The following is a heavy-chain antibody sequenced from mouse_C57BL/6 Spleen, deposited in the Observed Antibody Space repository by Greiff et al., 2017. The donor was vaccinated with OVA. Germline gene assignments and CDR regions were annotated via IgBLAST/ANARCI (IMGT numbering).Heavy chain of an antibody. V-gene: IGHV1-26*01. J-gene: IGHJ1*03. CDR1: GYTFTDYY. D-gene: IGHD1-3*01. CDR2: INPNNGGT. Sequence: EVQLQQSGPELVKPGASVKISCKASGYTFTDYYMNWVKQSHGKSLEWIGDINPNNGGTSYNQKFKGKATLTVDKSSSTAYMELRSLTSEDSAVYYCAISELRYWYFDVWGTGTTVTVSS. CDR3: AISELRYWYFDV.